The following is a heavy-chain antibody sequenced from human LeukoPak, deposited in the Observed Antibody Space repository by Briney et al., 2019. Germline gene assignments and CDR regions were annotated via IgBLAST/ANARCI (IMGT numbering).Heavy chain of an antibody. Sequence: GASVKVSCKASGYTFTDYYIHWVRQAPGQGLEWMTYIDPNSGGPHYAQKFQGRVTMTTDTSISTAYMELNWLTSDDTAVYYCARDGVAGSSDAFDLWGQGTMVTVSP. CDR3: ARDGVAGSSDAFDL. V-gene: IGHV1-2*02. CDR2: IDPNSGGP. J-gene: IGHJ3*01. CDR1: GYTFTDYY. D-gene: IGHD6-19*01.